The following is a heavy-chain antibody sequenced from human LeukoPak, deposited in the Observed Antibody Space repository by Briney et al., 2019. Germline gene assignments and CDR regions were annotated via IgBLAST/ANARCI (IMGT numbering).Heavy chain of an antibody. CDR3: ATEEYSSSIGTFDI. Sequence: EASVKVSCKASGYTFTSYGISWVRQAPGQGLEWMGWISAYNGNTNYAQKFQGRVTMTTDTSTSTAHMELRSLRSDDTAVYYCATEEYSSSIGTFDIWGQGTMVTVSS. D-gene: IGHD6-6*01. CDR2: ISAYNGNT. V-gene: IGHV1-18*01. CDR1: GYTFTSYG. J-gene: IGHJ3*02.